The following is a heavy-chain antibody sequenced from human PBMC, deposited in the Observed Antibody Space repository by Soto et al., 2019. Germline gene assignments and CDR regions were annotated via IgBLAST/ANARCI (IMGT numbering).Heavy chain of an antibody. J-gene: IGHJ6*02. D-gene: IGHD3-3*01. Sequence: GGSLRLSCAASGFTFSSYAMSWVRQAPGEGLEWVSAISGSGGSTYYADSVKGRFTISRDNSKNTLYLQMNSLRAEDTAVYYCANDFWSGYPYYYGMDVWGQGTTVTVSS. CDR1: GFTFSSYA. CDR2: ISGSGGST. V-gene: IGHV3-23*01. CDR3: ANDFWSGYPYYYGMDV.